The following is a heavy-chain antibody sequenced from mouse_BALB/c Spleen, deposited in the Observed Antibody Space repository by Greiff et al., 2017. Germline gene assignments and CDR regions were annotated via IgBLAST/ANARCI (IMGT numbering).Heavy chain of an antibody. CDR1: GFTFTDYY. CDR3: ARASGYYAMDY. Sequence: EVKLQESGGGLVQPGGSLRLSCATSGFTFTDYYMSWVRQPPGKALEWLGFIRNKANGYTTEYSASVKGRFTISRDNSQSILYLQMNTLRAEDSATYYCARASGYYAMDYWGQGTSVTVSS. CDR2: IRNKANGYTT. D-gene: IGHD3-1*01. J-gene: IGHJ4*01. V-gene: IGHV7-3*02.